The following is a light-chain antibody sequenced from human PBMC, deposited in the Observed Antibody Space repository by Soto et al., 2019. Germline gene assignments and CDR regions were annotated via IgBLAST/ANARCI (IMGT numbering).Light chain of an antibody. CDR3: RSYAGSIL. CDR1: SSDVGGYNY. CDR2: EVS. V-gene: IGLV2-8*01. J-gene: IGLJ1*01. Sequence: QSALTQPPSASGSPGQSVTISCTGTSSDVGGYNYVSWYQQHPGKAPKLMIYEVSKRPSGVPDRFSGSKSGNTASLTVSGLQAEDEADYYCRSYAGSILFGTGTKLTVL.